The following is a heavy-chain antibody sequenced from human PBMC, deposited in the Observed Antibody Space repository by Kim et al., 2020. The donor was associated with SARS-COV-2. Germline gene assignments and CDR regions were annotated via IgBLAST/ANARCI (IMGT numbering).Heavy chain of an antibody. D-gene: IGHD3-3*01. V-gene: IGHV3-30-3*02. CDR3: AKKRDDFWSAKTSLGYYMDV. CDR2: ISYDGSNK. CDR1: GFTFSSYA. Sequence: GGSLRLSCAASGFTFSSYAMHWVRQAPGKGLEWVAVISYDGSNKYYADSVKGRFTISRDNSKNTLYLQMNSLRAEDTAVYYCAKKRDDFWSAKTSLGYYMDVWGKGTTVTVSS. J-gene: IGHJ6*03.